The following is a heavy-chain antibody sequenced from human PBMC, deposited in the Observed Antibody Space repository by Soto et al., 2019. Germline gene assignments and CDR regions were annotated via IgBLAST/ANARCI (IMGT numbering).Heavy chain of an antibody. CDR1: GYTFTSYY. V-gene: IGHV1-46*01. D-gene: IGHD2-15*01. J-gene: IGHJ4*02. CDR3: ATIPITVAAIDY. Sequence: ASVKVSCKASGYTFTSYYMHWVRQAPGQGLEWMGIINPSGGSTSYAQKFQGRVTMTRDTSTSTVYMELSSLRSEDTAVYYCATIPITVAAIDYWGQGTLVTVSS. CDR2: INPSGGST.